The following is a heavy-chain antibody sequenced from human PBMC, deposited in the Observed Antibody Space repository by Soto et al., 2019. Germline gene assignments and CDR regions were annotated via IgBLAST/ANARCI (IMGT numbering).Heavy chain of an antibody. J-gene: IGHJ4*02. CDR2: INTDGSTT. CDR3: ARDLGGYASH. D-gene: IGHD3-16*01. Sequence: EVQLVESGGGLVQPGGSLRLSCAASGFTFSNYCLHWVRQAPGKGPVWVSRINTDGSTTNYADSVKGLFTISRDNAKNTLYLQTNSLWAEDTAVYYCARDLGGYASHWGQGTLVTVSS. CDR1: GFTFSNYC. V-gene: IGHV3-74*01.